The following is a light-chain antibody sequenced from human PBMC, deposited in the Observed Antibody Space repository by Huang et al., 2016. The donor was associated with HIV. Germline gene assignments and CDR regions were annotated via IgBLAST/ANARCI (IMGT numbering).Light chain of an antibody. Sequence: VMTQSPATLSVSPGERVTLSCRASQTVIKNLAWYQQRPGQPPRLLVYGASVRAAGVPDRFSGSGSGTDFTLTITSLQSEDFAIYYCQQYNRWPPLTFGGGTMVETK. CDR2: GAS. V-gene: IGKV3-15*01. CDR1: QTVIKN. J-gene: IGKJ4*01. CDR3: QQYNRWPPLT.